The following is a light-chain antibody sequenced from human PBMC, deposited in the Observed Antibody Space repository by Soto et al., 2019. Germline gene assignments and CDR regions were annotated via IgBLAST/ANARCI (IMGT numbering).Light chain of an antibody. CDR1: QSVSSN. CDR3: QQYNNWPIT. V-gene: IGKV3-15*01. CDR2: GAS. J-gene: IGKJ5*01. Sequence: EVVLPQSPATLSLSPGERATLSCRASQSVSSNLAWYQQKPGQAPRLLIYGASTRATGIPARFSGSGSGTEFTLTISSLQSEDFAVYYCQQYNNWPITIGQGTRLEIK.